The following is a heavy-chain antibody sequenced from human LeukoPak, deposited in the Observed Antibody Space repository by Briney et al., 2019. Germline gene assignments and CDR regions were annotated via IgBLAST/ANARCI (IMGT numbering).Heavy chain of an antibody. J-gene: IGHJ3*02. D-gene: IGHD3-22*01. CDR2: IYSGGST. CDR3: ARGLPYYYDSSGYYWERAFDI. Sequence: PGGSLRLSCAASGFTVSSNYMSWVRQAPGKGLEWVSVIYSGGSTYYADSVKGRFTISRDNSKNTLYLQMNSLRAEDTAVYYCARGLPYYYDSSGYYWERAFDIWGQGTMVTVSS. V-gene: IGHV3-53*01. CDR1: GFTVSSNY.